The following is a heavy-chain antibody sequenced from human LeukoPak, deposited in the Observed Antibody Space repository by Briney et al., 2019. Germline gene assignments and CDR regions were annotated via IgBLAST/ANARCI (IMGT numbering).Heavy chain of an antibody. J-gene: IGHJ3*02. CDR3: ARDALIDYSRPFDI. CDR2: ISSSSSYI. Sequence: GSLRLSCAASGFTFSSYSMNWVRQAPGKGLEWVSSISSSSSYIYYADSVKGRFTISRDNSKNTLYLQMNSLRAEDTAVYYCARDALIDYSRPFDIWGQGTMVTVSS. V-gene: IGHV3-21*04. D-gene: IGHD3-16*01. CDR1: GFTFSSYS.